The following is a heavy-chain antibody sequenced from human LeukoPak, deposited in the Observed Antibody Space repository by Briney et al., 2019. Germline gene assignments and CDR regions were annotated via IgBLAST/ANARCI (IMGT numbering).Heavy chain of an antibody. Sequence: GGSLRLSCAASRFTFSNAWMSWARQAPGKGLEWVGRIKSKPAGGTTDHAAPVKGRFTISRDDSKNTLYLQMNSLKTEDTAVYYCTTHGSPSDFDYWGQGTLVTVSP. CDR1: RFTFSNAW. V-gene: IGHV3-15*01. D-gene: IGHD2-15*01. CDR2: IKSKPAGGTT. CDR3: TTHGSPSDFDY. J-gene: IGHJ4*02.